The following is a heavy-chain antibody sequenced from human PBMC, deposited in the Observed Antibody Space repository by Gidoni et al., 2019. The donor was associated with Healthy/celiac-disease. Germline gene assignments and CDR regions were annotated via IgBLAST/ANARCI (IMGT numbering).Heavy chain of an antibody. CDR1: GGSFSGYY. Sequence: QVQLQQWGAGLLKPSETLSLTCAVYGGSFSGYYWSWIRQPPGKGLEWIGEINHSGSTNYNPSLKSRVTISVDTSKNQFSLKLSSVTAADTAVYYCARGWEYYGMDVWGQGTTVTVSS. D-gene: IGHD1-26*01. J-gene: IGHJ6*02. V-gene: IGHV4-34*01. CDR3: ARGWEYYGMDV. CDR2: INHSGST.